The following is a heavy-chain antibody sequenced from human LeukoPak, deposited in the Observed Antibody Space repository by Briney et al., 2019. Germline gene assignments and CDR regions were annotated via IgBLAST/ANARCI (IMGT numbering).Heavy chain of an antibody. D-gene: IGHD5-18*01. CDR1: GGTFSSYA. Sequence: SVKVSCKASGGTFSSYAISWVRQAPGQGLEWMGRIIPIFGTANYAQKFQGRVTTTADKSTSTAYMGLSSLRSEDTAVYYCARDLEAGEGGYSYGLLHYYMDVWGKGTTVTVSS. V-gene: IGHV1-69*06. CDR2: IIPIFGTA. CDR3: ARDLEAGEGGYSYGLLHYYMDV. J-gene: IGHJ6*03.